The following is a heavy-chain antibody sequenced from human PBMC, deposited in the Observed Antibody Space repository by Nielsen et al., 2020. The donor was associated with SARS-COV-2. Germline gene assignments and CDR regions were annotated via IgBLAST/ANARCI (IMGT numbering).Heavy chain of an antibody. J-gene: IGHJ6*02. CDR1: GFTFSSYW. CDR2: IKQDGSEK. V-gene: IGHV3-7*01. CDR3: ARDCSRSSCYFRELRAYYYYGMDV. Sequence: GESLKISCAASGFTFSSYWMSRVRQAPGKGLEWVANIKQDGSEKYYVDSVKGRFTISRDNAKNSLYLQMNSLRAEDTAVYYCARDCSRSSCYFRELRAYYYYGMDVWGPGTTVTVSS. D-gene: IGHD2-2*01.